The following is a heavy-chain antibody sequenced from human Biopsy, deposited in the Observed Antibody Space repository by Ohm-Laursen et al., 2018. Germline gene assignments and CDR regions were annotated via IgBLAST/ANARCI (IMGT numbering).Heavy chain of an antibody. CDR1: GYSFTSYY. CDR2: INPSGSTT. V-gene: IGHV1-46*01. D-gene: IGHD6-19*01. CDR3: ARNTGWYGDLYYFDY. Sequence: GSVKVSCKVSGYSFTSYYMHWVRQAPGQGLEWMGMINPSGSTTSYPQIFQGRVTMTRDTSKSTVYMELSSLRSADTAVYFCARNTGWYGDLYYFDYWGQGTLVTVSS. J-gene: IGHJ4*02.